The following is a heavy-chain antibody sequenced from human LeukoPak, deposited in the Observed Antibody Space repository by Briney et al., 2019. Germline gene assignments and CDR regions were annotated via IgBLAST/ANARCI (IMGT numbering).Heavy chain of an antibody. CDR1: GGTFSSYA. J-gene: IGHJ4*02. Sequence: SVKVSCKASGGTFSSYAISWVRQAPGQGLEWMGGIIPIFGTANYAQRFQGRVTITTDESTSTAYMELSSLRSEDTAVYYCARGNVDTAMVFDYWGQGTLVTVSS. CDR3: ARGNVDTAMVFDY. D-gene: IGHD5-18*01. V-gene: IGHV1-69*05. CDR2: IIPIFGTA.